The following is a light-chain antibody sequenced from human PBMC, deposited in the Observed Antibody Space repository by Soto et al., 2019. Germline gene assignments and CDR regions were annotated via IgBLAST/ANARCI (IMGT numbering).Light chain of an antibody. CDR3: QQYKVLPLT. CDR1: QSVSSN. J-gene: IGKJ4*02. CDR2: VAS. V-gene: IGKV3-15*01. Sequence: EIVMTQSPATLSVSPGERATLSCRASQSVSSNLAWYQQKPGQTPKLLIYVASIMATGVPSRFSGSGSGTEFTLTISSLQSEDFAVYYCQQYKVLPLTFGGGTKVEFK.